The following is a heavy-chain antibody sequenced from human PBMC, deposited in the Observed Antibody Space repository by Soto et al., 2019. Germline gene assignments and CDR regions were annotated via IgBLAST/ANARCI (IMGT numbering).Heavy chain of an antibody. J-gene: IGHJ4*02. CDR1: GFTFSGSA. CDR2: IRSKANSYAT. D-gene: IGHD1-26*01. CDR3: TCKNCIVGAAY. Sequence: GGSLRLSCAASGFTFSGSAMHWVRQASGKGLEWVGRIRSKANSYATAYAASVKGRFTISRDDSKNTAYLQMNSLKTEDTAVYYCTCKNCIVGAAYWGQGTLVTVSS. V-gene: IGHV3-73*01.